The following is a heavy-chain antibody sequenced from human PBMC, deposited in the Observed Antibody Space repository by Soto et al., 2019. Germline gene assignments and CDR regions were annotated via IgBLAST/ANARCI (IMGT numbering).Heavy chain of an antibody. CDR2: ISAYNGNT. CDR3: AREAYCGGDCYSPYYYYYGMDV. CDR1: GYTFTSYG. D-gene: IGHD2-21*02. Sequence: QVQLVQSGAEVKKPGASVKVSCKASGYTFTSYGISWVRQAPGQGLEWMGRISAYNGNTNYAQKLQGRVTMTTDTSTNTAYMELRSLRSDDTAVYYCAREAYCGGDCYSPYYYYYGMDVWGQGTTVTVSS. J-gene: IGHJ6*02. V-gene: IGHV1-18*01.